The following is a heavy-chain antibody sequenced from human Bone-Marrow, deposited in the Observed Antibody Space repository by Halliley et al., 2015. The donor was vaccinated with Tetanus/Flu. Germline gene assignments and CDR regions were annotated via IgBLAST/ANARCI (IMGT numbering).Heavy chain of an antibody. CDR3: ARDQDINRGIWYYYYGMDV. CDR1: GFTFSSYE. D-gene: IGHD2-15*01. CDR2: ISSSGSTI. V-gene: IGHV3-48*03. J-gene: IGHJ6*02. Sequence: SLRLSCASSGFTFSSYEMNWVRQAPGKGLEWVSYISSSGSTIYYADSVRGRFTISRDNAKNSLFLQMNSLRAEDTAVYYCARDQDINRGIWYYYYGMDVWGQGTTVTVSS.